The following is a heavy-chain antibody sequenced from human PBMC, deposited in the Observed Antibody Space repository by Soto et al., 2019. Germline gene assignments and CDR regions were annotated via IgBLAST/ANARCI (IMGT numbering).Heavy chain of an antibody. CDR3: ARDGLLWYYFDY. J-gene: IGHJ4*02. V-gene: IGHV1-3*01. CDR1: GYTFTSYA. Sequence: ASVKVSCKASGYTFTSYAMHWVRQAPGQRLEWMGWINAGNGNTKYSQKFQGRVTITRDTSASTAYMELSSLRSEDTAVYYCARDGLLWYYFDYWGQGTLVTVSS. CDR2: INAGNGNT. D-gene: IGHD3-10*01.